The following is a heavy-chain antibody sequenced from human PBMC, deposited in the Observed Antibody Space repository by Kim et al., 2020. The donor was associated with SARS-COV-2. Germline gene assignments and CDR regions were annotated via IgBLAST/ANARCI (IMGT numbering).Heavy chain of an antibody. Sequence: ASVKVSCKASGYTFTSYGISWVRQAPGQGLEWMGWISAYNGNTNYAQKLQGRVTMTTDTSTSTAYMELRSLRSDDTAVYYCARDHYDILTGYYNAREQAFPYYYYYGMDVWGQGTTVTVSS. V-gene: IGHV1-18*04. CDR2: ISAYNGNT. CDR3: ARDHYDILTGYYNAREQAFPYYYYYGMDV. CDR1: GYTFTSYG. J-gene: IGHJ6*02. D-gene: IGHD3-9*01.